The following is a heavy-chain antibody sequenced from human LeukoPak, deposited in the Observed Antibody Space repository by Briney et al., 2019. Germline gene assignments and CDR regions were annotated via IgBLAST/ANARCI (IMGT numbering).Heavy chain of an antibody. Sequence: SETLSLTCTVSGYSISSGYYWGWIRQPPGKGLEWIGSIYHSGSTYYNPSLKSRVTISVDASKNQFSLKLTSVTAADTAVYYCARLNKPGWFDPWGQGTLVTVSS. CDR3: ARLNKPGWFDP. D-gene: IGHD1-14*01. V-gene: IGHV4-38-2*02. CDR1: GYSISSGYY. CDR2: IYHSGST. J-gene: IGHJ5*02.